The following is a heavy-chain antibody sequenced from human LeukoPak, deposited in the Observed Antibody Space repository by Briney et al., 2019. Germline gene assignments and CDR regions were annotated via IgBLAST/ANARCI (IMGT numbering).Heavy chain of an antibody. J-gene: IGHJ4*02. D-gene: IGHD1-26*01. V-gene: IGHV3-48*03. CDR2: ISSSGLTI. CDR1: GFTFSSYE. Sequence: GGSLRLSCAASGFTFSSYEMNWVRQAPGKGLEWVSYISSSGLTIYYADFVRGRFTISRDNAKNSLYLQMNSLRAEDTAVYYCARGDGLVGATTGFDYWGKGTLVTVSS. CDR3: ARGDGLVGATTGFDY.